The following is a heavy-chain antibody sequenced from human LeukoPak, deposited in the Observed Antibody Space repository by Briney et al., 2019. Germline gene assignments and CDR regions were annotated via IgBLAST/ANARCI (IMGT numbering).Heavy chain of an antibody. CDR1: GGTFSSYA. CDR2: FDPEDGET. Sequence: ASVKVSCKASGGTFSSYAISWVRQAPGQGLEWMGGFDPEDGETIYAQKFQGRVTMTEDTSTDTAYMELSSLRSEDTAVYYCARHGNYYGSGSYYWGQGTLVTVSS. J-gene: IGHJ4*02. D-gene: IGHD3-10*01. CDR3: ARHGNYYGSGSYY. V-gene: IGHV1-24*01.